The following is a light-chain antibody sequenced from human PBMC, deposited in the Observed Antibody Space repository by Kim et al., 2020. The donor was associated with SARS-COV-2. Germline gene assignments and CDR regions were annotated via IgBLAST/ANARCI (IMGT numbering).Light chain of an antibody. CDR2: RNN. Sequence: ELTQPPSASGTPGQRVTISCSGSSSNIGSNYVYWYQQLPGTAPKLLIYRNNQRPSGVPDRFSGSKSGTSASLAISGLRSEDEADYYCAAWDDSLSGWVFGGGTQPTVL. CDR3: AAWDDSLSGWV. V-gene: IGLV1-47*01. J-gene: IGLJ3*02. CDR1: SSNIGSNY.